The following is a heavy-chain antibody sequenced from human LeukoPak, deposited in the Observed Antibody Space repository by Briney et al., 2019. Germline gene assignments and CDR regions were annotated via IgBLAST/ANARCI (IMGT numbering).Heavy chain of an antibody. CDR2: IYYSGST. V-gene: IGHV4-59*01. CDR1: GGSISSYY. Sequence: PSETLSLTCTVSGGSISSYYWSWIRQPPGKGLGWIGYIYYSGSTNYNPSLKSRVTISVDTSKNQFSLKLSSVTAADTAVYYCARGEAVAGLKALHWGQGTLVTVSS. D-gene: IGHD6-19*01. J-gene: IGHJ4*02. CDR3: ARGEAVAGLKALH.